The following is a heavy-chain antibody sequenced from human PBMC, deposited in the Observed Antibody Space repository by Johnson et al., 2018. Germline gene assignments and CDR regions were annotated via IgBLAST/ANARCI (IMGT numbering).Heavy chain of an antibody. CDR3: LRVVGGNGYYSDAFDM. V-gene: IGHV3-33*01. CDR1: GFTFSTYG. D-gene: IGHD3-22*01. CDR2: IWHDGSKH. Sequence: QVQLVESGGGVVQPGTSLRLSCAASGFTFSTYGMNWVRQTPGKGLEWVAVIWHDGSKHYYADSVKGRFTISRDNSKNTAHLQMYTLRVEDTAVYYCLRVVGGNGYYSDAFDMGSQGTMVTVSS. J-gene: IGHJ3*02.